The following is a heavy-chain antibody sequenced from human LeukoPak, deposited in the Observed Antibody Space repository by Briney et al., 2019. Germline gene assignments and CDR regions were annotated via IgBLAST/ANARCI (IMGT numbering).Heavy chain of an antibody. J-gene: IGHJ5*02. CDR3: ARLGTGYDSSGYSIGWFDP. CDR2: IYYSGST. D-gene: IGHD3-22*01. V-gene: IGHV4-39*01. Sequence: SDTLSLTCTVSGGSISSSTYYWGWIRQPPGKGLEWIGSIYYSGSTYYNPSLKSRVTISVDTSKNQFSLKLSSVTAADTAVYYCARLGTGYDSSGYSIGWFDPWGQGTLVTVSS. CDR1: GGSISSSTYY.